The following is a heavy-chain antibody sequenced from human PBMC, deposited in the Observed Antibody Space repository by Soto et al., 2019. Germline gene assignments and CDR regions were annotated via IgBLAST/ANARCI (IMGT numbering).Heavy chain of an antibody. CDR2: IYPGDSDT. V-gene: IGHV5-51*01. Sequence: PGESLKISCKGSGYGFIDYWIGWVRQMPGKGLEWMGIIYPGDSDTRYSPSFQGQVTISADKSISTAYLQWSSLKASDTAMYYCARLSGYSYDRGTNDYWGQGTLVTVSS. J-gene: IGHJ4*02. CDR3: ARLSGYSYDRGTNDY. CDR1: GYGFIDYW. D-gene: IGHD5-18*01.